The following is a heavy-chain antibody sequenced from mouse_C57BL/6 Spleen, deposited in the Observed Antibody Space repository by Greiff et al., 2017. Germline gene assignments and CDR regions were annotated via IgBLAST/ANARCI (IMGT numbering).Heavy chain of an antibody. J-gene: IGHJ2*01. CDR3: AREGGITTLFDY. V-gene: IGHV1-80*01. D-gene: IGHD1-1*01. CDR2: IYPGDGDT. Sequence: QVQLQQSGAELVKPGASVKISCKASGYAFSSYWMNWVKQRPGKGLEWIGQIYPGDGDTNYNGKFKGKATLTADKSSSTAYMQLSSLTSEDSAVYFCAREGGITTLFDYWGQGTTLTVSS. CDR1: GYAFSSYW.